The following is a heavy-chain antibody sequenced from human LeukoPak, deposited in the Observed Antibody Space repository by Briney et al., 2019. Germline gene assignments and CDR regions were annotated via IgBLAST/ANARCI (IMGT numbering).Heavy chain of an antibody. D-gene: IGHD3-22*01. CDR3: ARDYYDSGGYYNLDAFDI. J-gene: IGHJ3*02. CDR1: GITFSNYE. CDR2: INPGGSNR. Sequence: PGGSLRLSCAASGITFSNYEMNWVRQAPGKGLEWVSYINPGGSNRFYAGSVRGRFAIYRDDAKKSVYLQMNSLRAEDTAMYYCARDYYDSGGYYNLDAFDIWGQGTVVTVSS. V-gene: IGHV3-48*03.